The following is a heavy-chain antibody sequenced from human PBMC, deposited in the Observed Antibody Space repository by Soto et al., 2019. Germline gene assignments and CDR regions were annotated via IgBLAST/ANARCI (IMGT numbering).Heavy chain of an antibody. CDR2: ISWNSGSI. CDR3: AKDICRGRQNYYYYGMDV. V-gene: IGHV3-9*01. J-gene: IGHJ6*02. D-gene: IGHD3-10*01. Sequence: EVQLVESGGGLVQPGRSLRLSCAASGFTFDDYAMHWVRQAPGKGLEWVSGISWNSGSIGYADSVKGRFTISRDNAKNSLYLQMNSLRAEDTALYYCAKDICRGRQNYYYYGMDVWGQGTTVTVSS. CDR1: GFTFDDYA.